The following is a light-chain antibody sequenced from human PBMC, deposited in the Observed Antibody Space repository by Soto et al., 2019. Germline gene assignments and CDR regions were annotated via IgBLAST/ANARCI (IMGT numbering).Light chain of an antibody. CDR3: QQYNDWPPIT. J-gene: IGKJ5*01. CDR2: GAS. V-gene: IGKV3-15*01. CDR1: QSVSSN. Sequence: EIVLTQSPGTLSLSPGERATPSCRASQSVSSNLAWYQQKPGQAPRLLIYGASTRATGIPATFSGNGSGTEFTLTISSLQSEDFAVYYCQQYNDWPPITFGQGTRLEIK.